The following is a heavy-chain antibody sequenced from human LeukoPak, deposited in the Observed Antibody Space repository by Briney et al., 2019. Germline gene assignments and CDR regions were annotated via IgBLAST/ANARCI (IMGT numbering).Heavy chain of an antibody. CDR3: ARDLYPGYYYMDV. Sequence: GGPLRLSCAASGFTLRRYRILWVREAPGEGLVWVAVIWYGGSNIYFADSVRGRLTISRDNAKNSLYLQMNSLRAEDTAVYYCARDLYPGYYYMDVWGKGTTVTVSS. CDR1: GFTLRRYR. CDR2: IWYGGSNI. J-gene: IGHJ6*03. D-gene: IGHD2-8*01. V-gene: IGHV3-33*08.